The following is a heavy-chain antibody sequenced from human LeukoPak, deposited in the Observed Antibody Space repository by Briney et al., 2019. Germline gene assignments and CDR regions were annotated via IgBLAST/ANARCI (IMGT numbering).Heavy chain of an antibody. CDR1: GMNNYW. D-gene: IGHD5-12*01. Sequence: GESLRLSCIGSGMNNYWMTWVRQAPGKGLESVANINKDGSETYYLDTVKGRITISRDNIKNSVFLQINSLRAEDTGIYYCAKDLKWRSHWGQGTLVTVPS. CDR2: INKDGSET. V-gene: IGHV3-7*01. CDR3: AKDLKWRSH. J-gene: IGHJ4*02.